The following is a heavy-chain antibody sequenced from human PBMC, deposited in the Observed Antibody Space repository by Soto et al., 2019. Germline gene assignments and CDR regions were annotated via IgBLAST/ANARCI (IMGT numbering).Heavy chain of an antibody. CDR1: GFTFSSYW. CDR3: ARASPLLWFGESPPAFDY. CDR2: INSDGSST. D-gene: IGHD3-10*01. Sequence: GGSLRLSCAASGFTFSSYWMHWVRQAPGKGLVWVSRINSDGSSTSYADSVKGRFTISRDNAKNTLYLQMNSLRAEDTAVYYCARASPLLWFGESPPAFDYWGQGTLVTVSS. V-gene: IGHV3-74*01. J-gene: IGHJ4*02.